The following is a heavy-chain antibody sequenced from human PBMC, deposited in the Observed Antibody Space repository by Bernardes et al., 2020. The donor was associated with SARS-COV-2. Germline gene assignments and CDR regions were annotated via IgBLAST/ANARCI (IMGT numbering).Heavy chain of an antibody. CDR3: ARDRGSSDAFDI. CDR1: GFTFSSDS. D-gene: IGHD3-16*01. V-gene: IGHV3-21*01. Sequence: WGSLRLSCAVSGFTFSSDSMNWVRQAPGKGLEWVSSISCGGTYRYYTDSVKGRFTISRDNAKNSLYLQMNSLRVEDTALYYCARDRGSSDAFDIWGQGTTVTVSS. J-gene: IGHJ3*02. CDR2: ISCGGTYR.